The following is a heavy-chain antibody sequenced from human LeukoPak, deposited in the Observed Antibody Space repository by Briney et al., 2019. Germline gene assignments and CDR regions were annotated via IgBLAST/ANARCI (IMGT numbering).Heavy chain of an antibody. CDR3: ASTGQQWLVLDY. D-gene: IGHD6-19*01. Sequence: ASVKVSCKASGYTFTVYFMHWVRQAPGQGLEWMGIINPSGGSTSYAQKFQGRVTMTRDTSTSTVYMELSSLRSEDTAVYYCASTGQQWLVLDYWGQGTLVTVSS. J-gene: IGHJ4*02. CDR1: GYTFTVYF. V-gene: IGHV1-46*01. CDR2: INPSGGST.